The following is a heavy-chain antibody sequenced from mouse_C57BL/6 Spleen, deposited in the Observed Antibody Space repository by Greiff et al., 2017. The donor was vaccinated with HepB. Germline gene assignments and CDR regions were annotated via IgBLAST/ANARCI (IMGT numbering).Heavy chain of an antibody. D-gene: IGHD1-3*01. CDR1: GFTFSDYG. CDR3: ARRSKDYYAMDY. CDR2: ISSGSSTI. Sequence: DVMLVESGGGLVKPGGSLKLSCAASGFTFSDYGMHWVRQAPEKGLEWVAYISSGSSTIYYADTVKGRFTISRDNAKNTLFLQMTSLRSEDTAMYYCARRSKDYYAMDYWGQGTSVTVSS. V-gene: IGHV5-17*01. J-gene: IGHJ4*01.